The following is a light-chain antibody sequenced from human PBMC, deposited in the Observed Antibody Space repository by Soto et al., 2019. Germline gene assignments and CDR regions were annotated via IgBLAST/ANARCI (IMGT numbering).Light chain of an antibody. V-gene: IGKV3-20*01. CDR2: AAS. CDR1: QSVSSSY. J-gene: IGKJ2*01. CDR3: QQSGSSPQT. Sequence: EIVLTQSPGTLSLSPGERATLSCRASQSVSSSYLAWYQQKPGQAPRLLIYAASSRATGIPDRFSGSGSGTDSTLTISRLEPEDFAVYYCQQSGSSPQTFGQGTKLEIK.